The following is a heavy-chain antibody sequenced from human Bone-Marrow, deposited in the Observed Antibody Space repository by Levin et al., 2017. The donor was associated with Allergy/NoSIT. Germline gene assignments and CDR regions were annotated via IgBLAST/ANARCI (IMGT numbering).Heavy chain of an antibody. CDR1: GFAVNSNY. CDR3: ARGISSGLYGGVYFDS. V-gene: IGHV3-66*01. D-gene: IGHD6-19*01. CDR2: IYAGGTT. Sequence: SCTASGFAVNSNYLSWVRQAPGKGLEWVSVIYAGGTTYYADSLKGRFIISRDNSNNTVFLQMNSLRADDTAVYRCARGISSGLYGGVYFDSWGQGTLVTVSS. J-gene: IGHJ4*02.